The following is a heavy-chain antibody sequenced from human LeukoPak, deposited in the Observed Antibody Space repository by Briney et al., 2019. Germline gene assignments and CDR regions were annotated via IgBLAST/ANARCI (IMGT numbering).Heavy chain of an antibody. CDR2: IYHSGST. Sequence: PSETLSLTCTVSGYSISSGYYWGWIRQPPGKGLEWIGSIYHSGSTYYNPSLKSRVTISVDTSKNQFSLKLSSVTAADTAVYYCARDPLDYSSSSVSYWGQGTLVTVSS. CDR1: GYSISSGYY. J-gene: IGHJ4*02. V-gene: IGHV4-38-2*02. CDR3: ARDPLDYSSSSVSY. D-gene: IGHD6-6*01.